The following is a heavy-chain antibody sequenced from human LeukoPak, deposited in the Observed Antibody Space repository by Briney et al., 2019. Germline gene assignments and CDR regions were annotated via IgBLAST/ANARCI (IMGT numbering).Heavy chain of an antibody. CDR3: AKAVTRPYQLPNRLYYFDY. Sequence: GGSLRLSCATSGLTFDTNVMSWVRQAPGKGLEWVSVITGYGGSTYYADSVKGRFTISRDNSHNTLFLQMNSLRGDDTAIYYCAKAVTRPYQLPNRLYYFDYWGQGTVVAVSS. D-gene: IGHD2-2*01. CDR1: GLTFDTNV. J-gene: IGHJ4*02. CDR2: ITGYGGST. V-gene: IGHV3-23*01.